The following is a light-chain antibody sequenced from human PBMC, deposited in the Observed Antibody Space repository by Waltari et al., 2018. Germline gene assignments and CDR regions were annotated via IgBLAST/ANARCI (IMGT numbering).Light chain of an antibody. J-gene: IGLJ2*01. CDR1: SRDVGNYNL. CDR3: YSYAGDSTWV. V-gene: IGLV2-23*02. CDR2: DVT. Sequence: QSALTQPASVSGSPGQSITISCTGTSRDVGNYNLVSWYQQHPGKAPKFRIYDVTNRPSGVSNRFSGSKSGNTAYLTISGLQAEDEADYYCYSYAGDSTWVFGGGTKLTVL.